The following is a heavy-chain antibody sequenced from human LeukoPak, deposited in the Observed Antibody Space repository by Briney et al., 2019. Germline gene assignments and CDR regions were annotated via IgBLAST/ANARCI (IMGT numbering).Heavy chain of an antibody. CDR1: GFTFSTYT. V-gene: IGHV3-21*04. CDR3: AKDSGSYPGYFDY. CDR2: ISSRSSYI. Sequence: GGSLRLSCAASGFTFSTYTMNWVGHAPGKGLEWVSSISSRSSYIYYADSVKGRFTISRDNSKNSLYLQMNSLRTEDTALYYCAKDSGSYPGYFDYWGQGTLVTVS. D-gene: IGHD1-26*01. J-gene: IGHJ4*02.